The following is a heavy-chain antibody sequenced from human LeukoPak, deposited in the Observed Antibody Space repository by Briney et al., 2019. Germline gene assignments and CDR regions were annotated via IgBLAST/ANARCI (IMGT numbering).Heavy chain of an antibody. Sequence: ASVKVSCKASGYTFTSYYMHWVRQAPGQGLEWMGIINPSGGSTSYAQKFQGRVTMTRDTSTSTVYMELSSLRSEDTAVYYCARGPRDGHHPSWFHPWGQGTLVTLSP. CDR1: GYTFTSYY. CDR2: INPSGGST. V-gene: IGHV1-46*01. J-gene: IGHJ5*02. CDR3: ARGPRDGHHPSWFHP. D-gene: IGHD5-24*01.